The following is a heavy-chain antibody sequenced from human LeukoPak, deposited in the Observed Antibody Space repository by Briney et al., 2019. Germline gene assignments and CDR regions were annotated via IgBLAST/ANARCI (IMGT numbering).Heavy chain of an antibody. J-gene: IGHJ6*03. CDR3: ARAKSNYDILTGDHYYYYMDV. D-gene: IGHD3-9*01. CDR1: GGSISSHY. CDR2: IYYSGST. Sequence: SETLSLTCTVSGGSISSHYWSWIRQPPGKGLEWIGYIYYSGSTNYNPSLKSRVTISVDTSKNQFSLKLSSVTAADTAVYYCARAKSNYDILTGDHYYYYMDVWGKGTTVTVSS. V-gene: IGHV4-59*11.